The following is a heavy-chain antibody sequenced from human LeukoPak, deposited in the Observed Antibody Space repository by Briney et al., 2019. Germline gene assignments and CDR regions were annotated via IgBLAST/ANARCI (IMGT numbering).Heavy chain of an antibody. D-gene: IGHD4-11*01. CDR3: ARWMTTVITPDY. CDR1: GYAFNGYY. J-gene: IGHJ4*02. V-gene: IGHV1-2*02. Sequence: ASVKVSCKASGYAFNGYYLHWVRQAPGQGLEWMGWINPNSGGTNYAQKFQGRVTMTRDTSISTAYMELSRLRSDDTAVYYCARWMTTVITPDYWGQGTLVTVSS. CDR2: INPNSGGT.